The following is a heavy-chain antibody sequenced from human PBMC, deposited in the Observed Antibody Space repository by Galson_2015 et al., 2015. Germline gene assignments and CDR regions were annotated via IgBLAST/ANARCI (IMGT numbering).Heavy chain of an antibody. D-gene: IGHD4-17*01. CDR2: IRSKANSYAT. Sequence: SLRLSCAASGFTFSNSVVHWVRQVSGKGLEWVGRIRSKANSYATAYAASVKGRFTISRDDSKSTSYLQMHSLKTEDTAVYYCSRQSLHDYGDYYFDYWGLGTLVTVSS. V-gene: IGHV3-73*01. CDR1: GFTFSNSV. CDR3: SRQSLHDYGDYYFDY. J-gene: IGHJ4*02.